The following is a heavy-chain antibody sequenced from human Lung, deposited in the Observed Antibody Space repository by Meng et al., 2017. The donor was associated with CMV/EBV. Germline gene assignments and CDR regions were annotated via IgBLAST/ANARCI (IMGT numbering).Heavy chain of an antibody. CDR3: ARGHQKQYDWSTYYTRYWFDS. CDR2: MDPNSGNT. Sequence: TTYDINWVRQATGQGLEWMGWMDPNSGNTRYAQKFQGRVTITRNTSISTAYMELSSLKSEDTAVYYCARGHQKQYDWSTYYTRYWFDSWGQGTLVTVSS. D-gene: IGHD3-3*01. J-gene: IGHJ5*01. CDR1: TTYD. V-gene: IGHV1-8*03.